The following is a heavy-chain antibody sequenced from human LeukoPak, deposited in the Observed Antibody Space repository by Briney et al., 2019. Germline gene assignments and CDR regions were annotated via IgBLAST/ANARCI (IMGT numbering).Heavy chain of an antibody. CDR1: GFTFRLYG. V-gene: IGHV3-30*18. CDR3: AKVASSGWYYFDY. Sequence: GGSLSLSCAASGFTFRLYGTLGVPRAPREGVEWGAVISYDGSNKYYTHPVKARFTIPRDSSKNTLYLKMDSVSPGDAAGYHFAKVASSGWYYFDYWGQGTLVTVSS. CDR2: ISYDGSNK. D-gene: IGHD6-19*01. J-gene: IGHJ4*02.